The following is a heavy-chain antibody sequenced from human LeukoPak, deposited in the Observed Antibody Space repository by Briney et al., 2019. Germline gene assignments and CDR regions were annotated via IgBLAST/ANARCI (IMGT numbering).Heavy chain of an antibody. V-gene: IGHV1-3*01. Sequence: ASVKVSCKASGYTFTSYAMHWVRQAPGQRLEWMGWINAGNGNTKYSQKFQGRVTITRDTSASTAYMELSSLRSEDTAVYYCARFMTTVTLFVYWGQGTLVTVSS. CDR2: INAGNGNT. J-gene: IGHJ4*02. CDR1: GYTFTSYA. CDR3: ARFMTTVTLFVY. D-gene: IGHD4-17*01.